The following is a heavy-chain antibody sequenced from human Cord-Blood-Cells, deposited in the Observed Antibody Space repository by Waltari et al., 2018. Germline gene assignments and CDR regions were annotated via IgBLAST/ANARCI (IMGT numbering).Heavy chain of an antibody. Sequence: QVQLVQSGAEVNKPGASVKVSCKASGYTFTSYGISWVSQPTGQGLEWMGWISAYNGNTNYAQKLQGRVTMTTDTSTSTAYMELRSLRSDDTAVYYCAGDSLWLELRPDAFDIWGQGTMVTVSS. CDR1: GYTFTSYG. D-gene: IGHD1-7*01. V-gene: IGHV1-18*04. J-gene: IGHJ3*02. CDR2: ISAYNGNT. CDR3: AGDSLWLELRPDAFDI.